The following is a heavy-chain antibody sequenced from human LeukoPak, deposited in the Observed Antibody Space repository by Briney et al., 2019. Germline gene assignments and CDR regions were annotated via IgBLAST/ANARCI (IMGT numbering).Heavy chain of an antibody. Sequence: GSLRLSCAASGFTFSSYEMNWVRQAPGKGLEWVSYISSSGSTIYYADSVKGRFTISRDNAKNSLYLQMNSLRAEDTAVYYCARVKDWNDEGGDGYFDYWGQGTLVTVSS. CDR1: GFTFSSYE. V-gene: IGHV3-48*03. J-gene: IGHJ4*02. CDR3: ARVKDWNDEGGDGYFDY. CDR2: ISSSGSTI. D-gene: IGHD1-1*01.